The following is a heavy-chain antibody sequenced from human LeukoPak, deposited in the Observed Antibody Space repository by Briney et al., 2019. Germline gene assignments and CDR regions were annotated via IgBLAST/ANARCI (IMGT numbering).Heavy chain of an antibody. D-gene: IGHD4-17*01. CDR1: GGSISSYY. Sequence: SETLSLTCTVSGGSISSYYWGWIRQPPGKGLEWIGSIYYSGSTYYNPSLKSRVTISVDTSKNQFSLKLSSVTAADTAVYYCARWDYGDYYFDYWGQGTLVTVSS. J-gene: IGHJ4*02. CDR3: ARWDYGDYYFDY. V-gene: IGHV4-39*01. CDR2: IYYSGST.